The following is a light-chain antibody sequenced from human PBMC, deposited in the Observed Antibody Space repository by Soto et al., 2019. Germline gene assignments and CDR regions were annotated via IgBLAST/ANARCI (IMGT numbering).Light chain of an antibody. CDR2: GAS. J-gene: IGKJ1*01. V-gene: IGKV3-20*01. Sequence: LSFWASQSVSNNYLAWYQQKPGQAPRLLIYGASNRATGIPDRFSGSGSGTDFTLTISRLEPEDFAVYYCQQYGSSGTFGQGTKVDIK. CDR3: QQYGSSGT. CDR1: QSVSNNY.